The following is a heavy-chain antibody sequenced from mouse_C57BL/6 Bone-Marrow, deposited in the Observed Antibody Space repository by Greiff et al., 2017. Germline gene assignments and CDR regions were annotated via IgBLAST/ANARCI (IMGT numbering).Heavy chain of an antibody. V-gene: IGHV1-55*01. D-gene: IGHD1-1*01. J-gene: IGHJ3*01. CDR2: IYPGSGST. Sequence: QVQLQQPGAELVKPGASVKMSCKASGYTFTSYWITWVKQRPGQGLEWIGDIYPGSGSTNYNEKFKSKAKLTVDTSSSTAYMQLSSLTSEDSAVYYCDREGSSYAWFAYWGQGTLVTVSA. CDR3: DREGSSYAWFAY. CDR1: GYTFTSYW.